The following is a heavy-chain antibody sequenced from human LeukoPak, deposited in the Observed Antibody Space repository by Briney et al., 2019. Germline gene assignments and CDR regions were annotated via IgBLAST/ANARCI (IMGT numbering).Heavy chain of an antibody. Sequence: ASETLSLTCAVSGGSISSSNWWSWVRQPPGKGLEWIGEIYHSGSTNYNPSLKGRVTISVDKSKNQFSLKLSSVTAADTAVYYCARDGGLGHCSSTSCPGDGMDVWGQGTTVTVSS. CDR2: IYHSGST. CDR3: ARDGGLGHCSSTSCPGDGMDV. V-gene: IGHV4-4*02. D-gene: IGHD2-2*03. CDR1: GGSISSSNW. J-gene: IGHJ6*02.